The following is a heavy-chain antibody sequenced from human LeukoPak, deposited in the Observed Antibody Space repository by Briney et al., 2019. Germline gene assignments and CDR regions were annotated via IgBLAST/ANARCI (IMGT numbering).Heavy chain of an antibody. V-gene: IGHV4-59*01. D-gene: IGHD5-24*01. J-gene: IGHJ3*02. CDR3: VRDRRDGYPGAFDI. CDR1: GGSISSYY. Sequence: PSETLSLTCTVSGGSISSYYWSWIRQPPGKGLEWIGYIYYSGSTNYNPSLKSRVTISVDTSKNQFSLKLSSVTAADTAVYYCVRDRRDGYPGAFDIWGQGTMVTVSS. CDR2: IYYSGST.